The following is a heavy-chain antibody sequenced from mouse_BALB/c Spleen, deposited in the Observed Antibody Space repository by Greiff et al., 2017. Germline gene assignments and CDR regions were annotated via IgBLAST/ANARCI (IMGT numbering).Heavy chain of an antibody. J-gene: IGHJ1*01. CDR3: ARLDYGYRYWYFDV. V-gene: IGHV1S127*01. CDR2: IDPSDSET. Sequence: VQLQQSGPQLVRPGASVKISCKASGYSFTSYWMHWVKQRPGQGLEWIGMIDPSDSETRLNQKFKDKATLTVDKSSSTAYMQLSSPTSEDSAVYYCARLDYGYRYWYFDVWGAGTTVTVSS. D-gene: IGHD1-2*01. CDR1: GYSFTSYW.